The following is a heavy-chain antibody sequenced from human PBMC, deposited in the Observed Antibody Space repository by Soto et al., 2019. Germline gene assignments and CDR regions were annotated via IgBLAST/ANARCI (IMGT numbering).Heavy chain of an antibody. D-gene: IGHD1-1*01. CDR2: INPNSGGT. J-gene: IGHJ5*02. Sequence: ASVKVSCKASGYTFTSYGISWVRQAPGQGLEWMGWINPNSGGTNYAQKFQGWVTMTRDTSISTAYMELSRLRSDDTAVYYCARGVKTGTTNWFDPWGQGTLVTVSS. CDR3: ARGVKTGTTNWFDP. CDR1: GYTFTSYG. V-gene: IGHV1-2*04.